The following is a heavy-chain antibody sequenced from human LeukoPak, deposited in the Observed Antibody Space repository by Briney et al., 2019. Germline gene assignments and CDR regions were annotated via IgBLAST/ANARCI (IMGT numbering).Heavy chain of an antibody. D-gene: IGHD3-3*01. J-gene: IGHJ3*02. CDR3: ARVSSYDFWSGYYRDAFDI. CDR2: ISAYNGNT. CDR1: GYTFTSYG. Sequence: AASVKVSCKASGYTFTSYGISWVRPAPGQGLEWMGWISAYNGNTNYAQKLQGRVTMTTDTSTSTAYMELRSLRSDDTAVYYCARVSSYDFWSGYYRDAFDIWGQGTMVTVSS. V-gene: IGHV1-18*01.